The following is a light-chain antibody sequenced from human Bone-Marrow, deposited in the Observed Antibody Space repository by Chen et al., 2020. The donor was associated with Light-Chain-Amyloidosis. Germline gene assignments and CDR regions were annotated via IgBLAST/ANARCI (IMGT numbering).Light chain of an antibody. CDR3: SSYTITDTLD. CDR2: EVT. J-gene: IGLJ1*01. CDR1: SSDVGGDTH. Sequence: QSALTQPASVFGSPGHSFTISCPGTSSDVGGDTHVSWYQQHPDKAPKLMIYEVTNRPSWVPVRFSGSKSDNTASLTISGVQTEDEADYFCSSYTITDTLDFGSSTRFTVL. V-gene: IGLV2-14*01.